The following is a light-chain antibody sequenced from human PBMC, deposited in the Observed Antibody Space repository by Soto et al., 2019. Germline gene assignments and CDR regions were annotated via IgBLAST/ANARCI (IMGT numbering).Light chain of an antibody. Sequence: QSALTQPRSVSGSPGQSVTISCTGTSSDVGGYNYVSWYQQHPGKAPKLMIYDVSKRPSGVPDRFSGSKSGNTASLTISGLQAEDEADYYCNSYVGSNNYVFGTGTKLTVL. CDR1: SSDVGGYNY. V-gene: IGLV2-11*01. CDR3: NSYVGSNNYV. CDR2: DVS. J-gene: IGLJ1*01.